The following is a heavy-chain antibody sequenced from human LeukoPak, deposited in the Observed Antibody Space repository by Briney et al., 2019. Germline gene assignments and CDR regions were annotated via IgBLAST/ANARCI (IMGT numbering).Heavy chain of an antibody. CDR2: ISGSGGST. D-gene: IGHD2-2*01. Sequence: PGGSLRLSCAASGFTFSSYAMSWVRQAPGKGLEWVSAISGSGGSTYYADSVKGRFTISRDNSKNTLYLQMNSLRAEDTAVYYCAKVPRGIVVVPNRGYMDVWGKGTTVTISS. V-gene: IGHV3-23*01. CDR3: AKVPRGIVVVPNRGYMDV. CDR1: GFTFSSYA. J-gene: IGHJ6*03.